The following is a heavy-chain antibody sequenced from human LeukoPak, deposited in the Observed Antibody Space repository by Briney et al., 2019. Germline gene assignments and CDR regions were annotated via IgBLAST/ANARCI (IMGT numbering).Heavy chain of an antibody. CDR2: IYYSGST. V-gene: IGHV4-31*01. CDR3: ARGAYSYGLYGMDV. CDR1: GGSISSGGYY. D-gene: IGHD5-18*01. Sequence: SETLSLTCTVSGGSISSGGYYWSWIRQHPGKGLEWIGYIYYSGSTYYNPSLKSQVTISVDTSKNQFSLKLSSVTAADTAVYYCARGAYSYGLYGMDVWGQGTTVTVSS. J-gene: IGHJ6*02.